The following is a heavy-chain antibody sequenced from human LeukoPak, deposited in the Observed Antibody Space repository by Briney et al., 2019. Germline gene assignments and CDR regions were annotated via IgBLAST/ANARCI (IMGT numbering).Heavy chain of an antibody. CDR3: AGSLWFGEYYGMDV. Sequence: PSETLSLTCAVYGGSFSGYYWSWIRQPPGKGLEWIAHIYYSGRTNYNPSLKSRVTISVDTSKNQFSLKLSSVTAADTAVYYCAGSLWFGEYYGMDVWGQGTTVTVSS. CDR2: IYYSGRT. J-gene: IGHJ6*02. V-gene: IGHV4-59*01. D-gene: IGHD3-10*01. CDR1: GGSFSGYY.